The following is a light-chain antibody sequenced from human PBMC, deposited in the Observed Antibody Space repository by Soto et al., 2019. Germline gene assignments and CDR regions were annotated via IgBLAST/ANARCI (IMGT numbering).Light chain of an antibody. CDR1: SSDVGAYNY. CDR3: SSYTSAATDV. Sequence: QSALTQPASVSGSPGQSITISCTGSSSDVGAYNYDSWYQQHHPGEAPKLIIYEVTHRPAGVSNRFSGSKSGNTASLTISGLQTEDEADYYCSSYTSAATDVFGTGTKLTVL. J-gene: IGLJ1*01. CDR2: EVT. V-gene: IGLV2-14*01.